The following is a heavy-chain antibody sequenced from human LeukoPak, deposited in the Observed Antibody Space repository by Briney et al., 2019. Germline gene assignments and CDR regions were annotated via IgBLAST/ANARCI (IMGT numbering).Heavy chain of an antibody. J-gene: IGHJ6*02. V-gene: IGHV3-23*01. D-gene: IGHD3-10*01. CDR1: GFTFSSYA. CDR2: ISGSGGST. CDR3: AKDPPYYYGSGSYKDPLDDYYYYGMDV. Sequence: PGGSLRLSCAASGFTFSSYAMSWVRQAPGKGLEWVSAISGSGGSTYYADSVKGRFTISRDNSKNTLYLQMNSLRAEDTAVYYCAKDPPYYYGSGSYKDPLDDYYYYGMDVWGQGTTVTVSS.